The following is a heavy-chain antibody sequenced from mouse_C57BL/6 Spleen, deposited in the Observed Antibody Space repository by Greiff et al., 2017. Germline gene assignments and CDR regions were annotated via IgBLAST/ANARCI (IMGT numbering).Heavy chain of an antibody. D-gene: IGHD2-4*01. CDR2: IYPGSGST. Sequence: QVQLQQPGAELVKPGASVKMSCKASGYTFTSYWITWVKQRPGQGLEWIGDIYPGSGSTNYNEKFKSKATLTVDTSSSPAYMQLSSLTSQDSAVSDDARQEYYEYEDYFDYWGQGTTLTVSS. CDR3: ARQEYYEYEDYFDY. CDR1: GYTFTSYW. J-gene: IGHJ2*01. V-gene: IGHV1-55*01.